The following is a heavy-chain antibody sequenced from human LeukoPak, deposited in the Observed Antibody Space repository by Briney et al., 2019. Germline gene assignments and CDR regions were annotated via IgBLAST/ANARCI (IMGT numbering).Heavy chain of an antibody. D-gene: IGHD1-7*01. CDR2: IYPGDSDT. J-gene: IGHJ5*02. CDR1: GYSFTSYW. V-gene: IGHV5-51*01. CDR3: ARSQRVGTIIFDP. Sequence: GESLKISCKGSGYSFTSYWIGWVRQMPGKGLEWMGIIYPGDSDTRYSPSFQDQVTISADKSISTAYLQWSSLKASDTAMYYCARSQRVGTIIFDPWGQGTLVTVSS.